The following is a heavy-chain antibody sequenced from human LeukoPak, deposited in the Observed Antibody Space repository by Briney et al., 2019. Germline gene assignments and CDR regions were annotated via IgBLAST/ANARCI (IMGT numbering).Heavy chain of an antibody. CDR2: INWNGGST. V-gene: IGHV3-20*01. Sequence: GGSLRLSRAASGFTFDDYGMSWVRQAPGKGLEWVSGINWNGGSTGYADSVKGRFTISRDNAKNSLYLQMNSLRAEDTALYHCARDVSSGSYYWFDPWGQGTLVTVSS. J-gene: IGHJ5*02. CDR1: GFTFDDYG. CDR3: ARDVSSGSYYWFDP. D-gene: IGHD1-26*01.